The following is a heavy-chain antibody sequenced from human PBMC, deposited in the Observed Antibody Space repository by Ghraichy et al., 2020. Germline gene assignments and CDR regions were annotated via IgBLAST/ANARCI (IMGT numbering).Heavy chain of an antibody. CDR2: INPNSGGT. CDR1: GYTFTGYY. J-gene: IGHJ4*02. CDR3: ARDLLYSSPDADY. V-gene: IGHV1-2*02. Sequence: ASVKVSCKASGYTFTGYYMHWVRQAPGQGLEWMGWINPNSGGTNYAQKFQGRVTMTRDTSISTAYMELSRLRSDDTAVYYCARDLLYSSPDADYWGQGTLVTVSS. D-gene: IGHD6-13*01.